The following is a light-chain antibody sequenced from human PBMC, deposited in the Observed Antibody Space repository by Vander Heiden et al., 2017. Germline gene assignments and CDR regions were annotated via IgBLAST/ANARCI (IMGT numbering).Light chain of an antibody. CDR3: AAWDDSLNGHVV. J-gene: IGLJ2*01. V-gene: IGLV1-44*01. Sequence: QSVLTPPPSSSGTPGETVTISCSGSSSNIGKNAVTWYQQLPGTAPKLLIFNNHQRPSGVPDRFSGTKSATSASLAISGLRSEDEATYYCAAWDDSLNGHVVFGGGTNLTVL. CDR2: NNH. CDR1: SSNIGKNA.